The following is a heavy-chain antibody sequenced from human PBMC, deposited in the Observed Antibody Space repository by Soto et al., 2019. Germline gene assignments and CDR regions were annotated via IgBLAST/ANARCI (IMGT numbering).Heavy chain of an antibody. J-gene: IGHJ4*02. CDR3: AIQDLAYCGGDCYSRPFDY. CDR2: IIPIFGTA. Sequence: SVKVSCKASGGTFSSYAISWVRQAPGQGLEWMGGIIPIFGTANYAQKFQGRVTITADKSTSTAYMELSSLRSEDTAVYYCAIQDLAYCGGDCYSRPFDYRGQGTLVTVSS. D-gene: IGHD2-21*02. V-gene: IGHV1-69*06. CDR1: GGTFSSYA.